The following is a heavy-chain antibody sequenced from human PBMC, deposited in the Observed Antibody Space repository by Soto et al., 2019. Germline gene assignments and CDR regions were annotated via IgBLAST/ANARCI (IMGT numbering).Heavy chain of an antibody. CDR1: GFTFSNAW. J-gene: IGHJ4*02. Sequence: SGGSLRLSCAASGFTFSNAWMSWVRQAPGKGLEWVGRIKNKTDGGTTDYAAPVKGRFTISRDDSKNTLYLQMNSLKTEDTAVYYCTTDSWLDYWGQGTLVTVSS. V-gene: IGHV3-15*01. D-gene: IGHD3-10*01. CDR2: IKNKTDGGTT. CDR3: TTDSWLDY.